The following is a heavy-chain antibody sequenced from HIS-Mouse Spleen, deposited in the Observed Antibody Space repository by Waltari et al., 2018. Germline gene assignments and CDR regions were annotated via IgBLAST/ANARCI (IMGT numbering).Heavy chain of an antibody. CDR1: GYTFTSYY. CDR3: AGGGTQQLDDDAFDI. Sequence: QVQLVQSGAEVKKPGASVKVSCKASGYTFTSYYMHWVRQAPGQGLEWMGIINPSGGGTRYRQKFQGRVTMTRETTTSTGYMELSSLRSGDTAGYYCAGGGTQQLDDDAFDIWGQGTMVTVSS. CDR2: INPSGGGT. D-gene: IGHD6-13*01. V-gene: IGHV1-46*01. J-gene: IGHJ3*02.